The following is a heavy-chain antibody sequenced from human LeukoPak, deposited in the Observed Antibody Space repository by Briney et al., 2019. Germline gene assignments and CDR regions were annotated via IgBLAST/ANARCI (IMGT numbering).Heavy chain of an antibody. Sequence: GGSLRLSCAASAFTFSSYGMHWVRQAPGKGLEWVSYISIVSNTIYYADSVKGRFTISRDGARNSLYLQKNSLRAEDTAVYYCARGSDGGWYGMFDYWGQGTLVTVSS. D-gene: IGHD6-19*01. V-gene: IGHV3-48*04. CDR2: ISIVSNTI. J-gene: IGHJ4*02. CDR3: ARGSDGGWYGMFDY. CDR1: AFTFSSYG.